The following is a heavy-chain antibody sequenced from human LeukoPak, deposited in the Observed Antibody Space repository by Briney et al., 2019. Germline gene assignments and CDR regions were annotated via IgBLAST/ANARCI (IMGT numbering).Heavy chain of an antibody. CDR3: AAVTPPDY. Sequence: GGSLRLSCAASGFTFSTYAMSWVRQAPGKGLEWVSAITGSGDSTYYADSVRGRFTISRDNSKNTLFLQMNTLRAEDTAVYYCAAVTPPDYWGQGTLVAVSS. CDR2: ITGSGDST. CDR1: GFTFSTYA. V-gene: IGHV3-23*01. D-gene: IGHD4-23*01. J-gene: IGHJ4*02.